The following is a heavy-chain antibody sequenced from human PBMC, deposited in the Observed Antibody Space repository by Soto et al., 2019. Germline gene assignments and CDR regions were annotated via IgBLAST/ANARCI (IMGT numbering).Heavy chain of an antibody. CDR2: ISYDGSNK. D-gene: IGHD5-18*01. J-gene: IGHJ4*02. CDR1: GFTFSSYA. CDR3: ARDRDTAMAHFDY. Sequence: LSCAASGFTFSSYAMHWVRQAPGKGLEWVAVISYDGSNKYYADSVKGRFTISRDNSKNTLYLQMNSLRAEDTAVYYCARDRDTAMAHFDYWGQGTLVTVSS. V-gene: IGHV3-30-3*01.